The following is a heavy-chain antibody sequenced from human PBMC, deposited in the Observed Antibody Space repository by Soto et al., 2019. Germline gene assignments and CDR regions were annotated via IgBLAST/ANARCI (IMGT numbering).Heavy chain of an antibody. J-gene: IGHJ3*02. CDR2: ISAYNGNT. V-gene: IGHV1-18*01. CDR3: ARGRITFGGVIATVDAFDI. CDR1: GYTFTSYG. Sequence: ASVKVSCKASGYTFTSYGISWVRQAPGQGLEWMGWISAYNGNTNYAQKLQGRVTMTTDTSTSTAYMELRSLRSDDTAVYYCARGRITFGGVIATVDAFDIWGQGTMVTVSS. D-gene: IGHD3-16*02.